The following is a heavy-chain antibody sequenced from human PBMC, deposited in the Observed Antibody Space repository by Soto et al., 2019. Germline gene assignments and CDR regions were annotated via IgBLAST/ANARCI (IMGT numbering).Heavy chain of an antibody. CDR1: GFTFSSHG. V-gene: IGHV3-23*01. Sequence: EAQLLESGGDWAQPGGSLRLSCAASGFTFSSHGMSWVRQAPGKGLEWIAGLSRGGGTTYYADSVKGRFTISRDNSKNTLDLIMNSLKVEDTALYYCAKDGQYRTDGFDVWGQGPTFTVSS. CDR2: LSRGGGTT. CDR3: AKDGQYRTDGFDV. J-gene: IGHJ3*01. D-gene: IGHD6-6*01.